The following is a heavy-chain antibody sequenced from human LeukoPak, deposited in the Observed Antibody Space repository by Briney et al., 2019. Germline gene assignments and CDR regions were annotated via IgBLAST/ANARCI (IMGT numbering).Heavy chain of an antibody. Sequence: GSLRLSCAASGITFSGYEMNWVRQAPGKGLEWISCISSSGSTVYYADSVKGRFTISRDNARNSLYLQMNSLRAEDTAVYYCARGFRDTAMFLDYWGQGTLVTVSS. CDR3: ARGFRDTAMFLDY. J-gene: IGHJ4*01. CDR1: GITFSGYE. V-gene: IGHV3-48*03. CDR2: ISSSGSTV. D-gene: IGHD5-18*01.